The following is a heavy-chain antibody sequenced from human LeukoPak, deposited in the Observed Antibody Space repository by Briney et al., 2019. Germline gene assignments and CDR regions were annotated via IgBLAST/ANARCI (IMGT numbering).Heavy chain of an antibody. J-gene: IGHJ6*03. D-gene: IGHD1-26*01. CDR3: ARDAVGRRSYYHYYMDV. V-gene: IGHV1-18*01. Sequence: GASVKVSCKASGYTFTSYGISWVRQAPGQGLEWMGWISAYNGNTNYAQKLQGRVTMTTDTSTSTAYMELRSLRSDDTAVYYSARDAVGRRSYYHYYMDVWGKGTTVTVSS. CDR2: ISAYNGNT. CDR1: GYTFTSYG.